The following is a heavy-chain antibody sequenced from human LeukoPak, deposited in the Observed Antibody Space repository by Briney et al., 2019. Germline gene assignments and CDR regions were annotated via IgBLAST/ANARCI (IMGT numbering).Heavy chain of an antibody. CDR2: ISDSGGST. CDR3: AKDARRSSGWWFFDH. V-gene: IGHV3-23*01. Sequence: GGSLRLSCAASGFTFNNYAMSWVRQAPDKGLEWVSSISDSGGSTHYKDSVKGRFTISRDNSKNTLYLQMNSLRAEDTAVYFCAKDARRSSGWWFFDHWGQGTLVTVSS. CDR1: GFTFNNYA. D-gene: IGHD6-19*01. J-gene: IGHJ4*02.